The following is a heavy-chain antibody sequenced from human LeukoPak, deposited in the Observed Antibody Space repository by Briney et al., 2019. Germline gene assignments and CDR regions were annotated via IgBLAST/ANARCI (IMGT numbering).Heavy chain of an antibody. V-gene: IGHV3-21*01. J-gene: IGHJ4*02. CDR2: ISSDAIYI. CDR1: GFAFRSYS. Sequence: PGGSLRLSCAASGFAFRSYSMNWLRQAPGKGLEWVATISSDAIYIYYADSVKGRFTISRDNSENSVYLQLNSLRADATARYFCARDLSLADPGGFDYWGQGALVTVSS. D-gene: IGHD6-6*01. CDR3: ARDLSLADPGGFDY.